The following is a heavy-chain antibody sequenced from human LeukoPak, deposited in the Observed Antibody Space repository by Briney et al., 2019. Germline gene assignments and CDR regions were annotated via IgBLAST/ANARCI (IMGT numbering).Heavy chain of an antibody. V-gene: IGHV3-48*04. CDR3: ARVLDYYDSSGYLDY. D-gene: IGHD3-22*01. Sequence: GGSLRLSCAASGFILSNSAMTWVRQAPGKGLEWVSYISSSSSTIYYADSVKGRFTISRDNAKNSLYLQMNSLRAEDTAVYYCARVLDYYDSSGYLDYWGQGTLVTVSS. CDR2: ISSSSSTI. J-gene: IGHJ4*02. CDR1: GFILSNSA.